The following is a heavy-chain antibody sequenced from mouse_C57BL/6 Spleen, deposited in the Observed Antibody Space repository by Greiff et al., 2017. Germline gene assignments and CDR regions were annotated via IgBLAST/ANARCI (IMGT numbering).Heavy chain of an antibody. CDR3: TTNYYGRSYSAMDY. CDR2: IDPENGDT. V-gene: IGHV14-4*01. D-gene: IGHD1-1*01. Sequence: EVQRVESGAELVRPGASVKLSCTASGFNIKDDYMHWVKQRPEQGLEWIGWIDPENGDTEYASKFQGKATITADTSSNTAYLQLSSLTSEDTAVYYCTTNYYGRSYSAMDYWGQGTSVTVSS. J-gene: IGHJ4*01. CDR1: GFNIKDDY.